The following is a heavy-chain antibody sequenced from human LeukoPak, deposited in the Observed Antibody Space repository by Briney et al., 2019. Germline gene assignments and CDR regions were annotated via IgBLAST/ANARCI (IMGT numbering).Heavy chain of an antibody. V-gene: IGHV1-2*02. CDR2: INSNSGAI. D-gene: IGHD3-16*01. CDR1: GYTFTAYY. CDR3: ARDGGGNDY. J-gene: IGHJ4*02. Sequence: ASVKVSCKTSGYTFTAYYIHWVRQAPGQGLEWMGWINSNSGAINYAQKFQGRVTMTRDTSISTAYMELSSLRSDDTAVYYCARDGGGNDYWGQGTLVTVSS.